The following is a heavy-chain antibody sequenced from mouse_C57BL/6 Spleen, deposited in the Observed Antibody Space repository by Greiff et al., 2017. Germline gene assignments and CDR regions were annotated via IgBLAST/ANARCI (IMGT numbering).Heavy chain of an antibody. D-gene: IGHD2-3*01. J-gene: IGHJ2*01. CDR3: ARYYDGYYGY. Sequence: QVQLKQSGAELVKPGASVKISCKASGYAFSSYWMNWVKQRPGKGLEWIGQIYPGDGDTNYNGKFKGKATLTADKSSSTASMQLSSLTSEGSAGYFCARYYDGYYGYWGQGTTLTVSS. CDR1: GYAFSSYW. V-gene: IGHV1-80*01. CDR2: IYPGDGDT.